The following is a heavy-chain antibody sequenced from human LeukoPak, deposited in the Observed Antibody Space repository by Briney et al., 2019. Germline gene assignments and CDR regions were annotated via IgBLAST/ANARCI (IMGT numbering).Heavy chain of an antibody. CDR3: AREMTTPDDAFDI. J-gene: IGHJ3*02. CDR2: INSDGSST. V-gene: IGHV3-74*01. D-gene: IGHD4-11*01. CDR1: GFTFSSYW. Sequence: GGSLRLSCAASGFTFSSYWMHWVRQAPGKGLVWVSRINSDGSSTSYADSVKGRFTISRDNSKNILSLQMNSLRAEDTAVYYCAREMTTPDDAFDIWGQGTMVTVSS.